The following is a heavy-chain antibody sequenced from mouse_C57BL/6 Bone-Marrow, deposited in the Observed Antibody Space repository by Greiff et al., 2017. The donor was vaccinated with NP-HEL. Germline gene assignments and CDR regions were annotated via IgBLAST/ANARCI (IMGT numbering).Heavy chain of an antibody. CDR2: IYPRSGNT. CDR1: GYTFTSYG. J-gene: IGHJ1*03. D-gene: IGHD1-1*01. CDR3: AREGVRLGYGSSYVRYFDV. Sequence: QVQLQQSGAELARPGASVKLSCKASGYTFTSYGISWVKQRTGQGLEWIGEIYPRSGNTYYNEKFKGKATLTADKSSSTAYMELRSLTSEDSAVYFCAREGVRLGYGSSYVRYFDVWGTGTTVTVSS. V-gene: IGHV1-81*01.